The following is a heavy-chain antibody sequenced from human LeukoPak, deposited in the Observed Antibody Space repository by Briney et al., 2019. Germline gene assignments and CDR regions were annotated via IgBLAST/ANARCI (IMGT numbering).Heavy chain of an antibody. Sequence: SETLSLTCTVSGGSISSSSYYWGWIRQPPGKGLEWIVSIYYSGSTYYNPSLKSRVTISVDTSKNQFSLKLSSVTAADTAVYYCARDPLPYSSSSRAAFDIWGQGTMVTVSS. CDR1: GGSISSSSYY. D-gene: IGHD6-6*01. CDR3: ARDPLPYSSSSRAAFDI. CDR2: IYYSGST. V-gene: IGHV4-39*07. J-gene: IGHJ3*02.